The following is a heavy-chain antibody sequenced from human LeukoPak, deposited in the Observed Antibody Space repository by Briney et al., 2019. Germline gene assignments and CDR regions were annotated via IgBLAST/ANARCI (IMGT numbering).Heavy chain of an antibody. Sequence: GGSLRLSCAASGFTFSSYSMNWVRQAPGKGLEWISSISSSSSYIYYADSVKGRFTISRDNAKNSLYLQMNSLRAEDTAVYYCARDLGCGFDYWGQGTLVTVSS. J-gene: IGHJ4*02. CDR1: GFTFSSYS. CDR2: ISSSSSYI. D-gene: IGHD3-16*01. CDR3: ARDLGCGFDY. V-gene: IGHV3-21*01.